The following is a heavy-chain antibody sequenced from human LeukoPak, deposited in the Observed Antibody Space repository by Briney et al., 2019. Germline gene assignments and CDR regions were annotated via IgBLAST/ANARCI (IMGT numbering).Heavy chain of an antibody. CDR3: ARDAIIPAAIKPWFDP. Sequence: GASVKVSCKASGYTFTSYDINWVRQAPGQGLEWMGWISAYNGNTNYAQKLQGRVTMTTDTSTSTAYMELRSLRSDDTAVYYCARDAIIPAAIKPWFDPWGQGTLVTVSS. V-gene: IGHV1-18*01. CDR2: ISAYNGNT. D-gene: IGHD2-2*01. CDR1: GYTFTSYD. J-gene: IGHJ5*02.